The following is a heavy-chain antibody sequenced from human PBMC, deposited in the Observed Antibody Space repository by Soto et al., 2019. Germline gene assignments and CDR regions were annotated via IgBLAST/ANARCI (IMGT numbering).Heavy chain of an antibody. D-gene: IGHD6-6*01. V-gene: IGHV3-23*01. Sequence: EVQLLESGGGLVQPGGSLRLSCAASGFTFSSYAMSWVRQAPGKGLEWVSAISGSGGSTYYADSVKGRVTISRDNSKNTLYLQMNSLRAEDTAVYYCAKDLKGSSVNFDYWGQGTLVTVSS. CDR2: ISGSGGST. CDR1: GFTFSSYA. CDR3: AKDLKGSSVNFDY. J-gene: IGHJ4*02.